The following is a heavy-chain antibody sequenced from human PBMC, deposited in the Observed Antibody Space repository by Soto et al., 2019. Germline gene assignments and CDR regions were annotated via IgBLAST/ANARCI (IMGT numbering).Heavy chain of an antibody. J-gene: IGHJ6*02. D-gene: IGHD3-3*01. CDR3: AKAPQSEWVFYLYGMDV. CDR1: GFSFSSYA. Sequence: GGSLRLSCAASGFSFSSYAMCWVRQATGKGLEWVSAISGGGASTYYADSVKGRFTISRDDSKDTLYLQLNSLRAEGSAMDDCAKAPQSEWVFYLYGMDVWGPGTTVTVSS. CDR2: ISGGGAST. V-gene: IGHV3-23*01.